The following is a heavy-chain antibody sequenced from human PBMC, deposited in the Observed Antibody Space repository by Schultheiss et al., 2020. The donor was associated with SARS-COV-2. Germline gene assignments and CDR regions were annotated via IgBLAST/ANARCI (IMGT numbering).Heavy chain of an antibody. J-gene: IGHJ4*02. V-gene: IGHV1-69*13. CDR1: GGTFSSYA. Sequence: SVKVSCKASGGTFSSYAISWVRQAPGQGLEWMGGIIPIFGTANYAQKFQGRVTITADESTSTAYMELSSLRSEDTAVYYCARSPWDNWNNADYWGQGTLVTVSS. D-gene: IGHD1/OR15-1a*01. CDR2: IIPIFGTA. CDR3: ARSPWDNWNNADY.